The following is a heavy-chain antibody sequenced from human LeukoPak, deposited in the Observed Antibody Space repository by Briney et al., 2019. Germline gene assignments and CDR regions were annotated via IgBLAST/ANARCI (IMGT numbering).Heavy chain of an antibody. CDR2: INTNTGNP. D-gene: IGHD6-25*01. CDR3: ARGNDNYEQRAYYYYYMDV. CDR1: GGTFSSYA. Sequence: GASVKVSCKASGGTFSSYATSWVRQAPGQGLEWMGWINTNTGNPTYAQGFTGRFVFSLDTSVSTAYLQISSLKAEDTAVYYCARGNDNYEQRAYYYYYMDVWGKGTTVTVSS. J-gene: IGHJ6*03. V-gene: IGHV7-4-1*02.